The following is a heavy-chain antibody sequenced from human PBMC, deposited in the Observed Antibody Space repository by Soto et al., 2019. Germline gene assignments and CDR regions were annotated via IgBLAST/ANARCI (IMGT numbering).Heavy chain of an antibody. Sequence: ASETLSLTCTVSGGSISSGDYYWSWIRQPPGKGLEWIGYIYYSGSTYYNPSLKSRVTISVDTSKNQFSLKLSSVTAADTAVYYCARAVVVPAAIGPFDYWGQGTLVTVSS. CDR3: ARAVVVPAAIGPFDY. J-gene: IGHJ4*02. CDR1: GGSISSGDYY. CDR2: IYYSGST. V-gene: IGHV4-30-4*01. D-gene: IGHD2-2*02.